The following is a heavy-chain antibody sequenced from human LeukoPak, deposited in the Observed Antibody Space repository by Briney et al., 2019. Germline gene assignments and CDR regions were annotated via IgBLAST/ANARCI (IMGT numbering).Heavy chain of an antibody. D-gene: IGHD6-13*01. Sequence: PSQTLSLTCTVSGGSISGGSYYWSWIRQPAGKGLEWIGRIYTSGSTNYNPSLKRRVTISVDTSKNQFSLKLSSVTAADTAVYYCAREAEGIAAAGTFDYWGQGTLVTVSS. CDR3: AREAEGIAAAGTFDY. CDR2: IYTSGST. V-gene: IGHV4-61*02. CDR1: GGSISGGSYY. J-gene: IGHJ4*02.